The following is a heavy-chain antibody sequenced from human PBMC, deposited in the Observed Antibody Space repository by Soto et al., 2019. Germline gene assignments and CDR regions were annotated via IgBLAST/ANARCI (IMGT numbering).Heavy chain of an antibody. D-gene: IGHD6-19*01. CDR2: IYYSGST. CDR1: GGSISSFY. Sequence: PSETLSLTCTVSGGSISSFYWSWIRQPPGKGLEWIGYIYYSGSTNYNPSLKSRVTISVDTSKNQFSLKLSSVTAADTAVYYCARDALIAVAGTDYWGQGTLVTVSS. CDR3: ARDALIAVAGTDY. V-gene: IGHV4-59*01. J-gene: IGHJ4*02.